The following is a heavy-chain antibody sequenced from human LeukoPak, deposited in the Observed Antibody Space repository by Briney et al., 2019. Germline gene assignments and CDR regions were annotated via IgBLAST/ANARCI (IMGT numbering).Heavy chain of an antibody. CDR3: ARSYYYGSGSCFP. J-gene: IGHJ5*02. CDR2: MNTNTGNP. CDR1: GYAFTNYA. Sequence: ASVKVSCKASGYAFTNYAIIWVRQAPGQGLEWLGWMNTNTGNPTYAQGFTGRFVFSLDTSVSTAYLQISSLKAEDTAVYYCARSYYYGSGSCFPWGQGTLVTVSS. D-gene: IGHD3-10*01. V-gene: IGHV7-4-1*02.